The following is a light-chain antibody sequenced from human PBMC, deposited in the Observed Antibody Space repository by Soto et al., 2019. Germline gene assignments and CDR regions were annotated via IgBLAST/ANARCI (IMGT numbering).Light chain of an antibody. CDR2: RAS. CDR1: RNISSD. CDR3: QQSYSTLPYT. J-gene: IGKJ2*01. Sequence: IQMTQSPSSLSASVGYRVTLRCRSSRNISSDLNWYQQKPGKAPKLLIYRASTLQNGVPSRFSGAGSATDFTLTISSLQPEDFATYSCQQSYSTLPYTFGQGTKVHIK. V-gene: IGKV1-39*01.